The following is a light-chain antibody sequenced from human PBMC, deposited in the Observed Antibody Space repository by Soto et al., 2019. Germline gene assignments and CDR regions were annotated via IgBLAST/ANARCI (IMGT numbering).Light chain of an antibody. CDR1: QSIGSY. J-gene: IGKJ2*01. V-gene: IGKV1-39*01. CDR2: PAS. CDR3: QQCYSSPYT. Sequence: DIQMTQSPSSLSASVGDRVTITCRSSQSIGSYLTWYQQKVVEAPNHLVYPASTLQSGVPSRFSGSGSGTDFTLTITSLQPEDFATYFCQQCYSSPYTFGQGTKLEMK.